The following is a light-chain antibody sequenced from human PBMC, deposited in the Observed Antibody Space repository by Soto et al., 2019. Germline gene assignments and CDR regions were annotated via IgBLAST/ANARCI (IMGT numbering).Light chain of an antibody. J-gene: IGKJ1*01. Sequence: DIQMTQFPSTLSASVGDRVTITCRASQSISSCLAWSHQNPGKAPKLLIYDASSLESGVPSRFSGSGSGTEFTHTISSLQPDDFATYYCQRYNSYSGRLGQGTKVDIK. CDR2: DAS. V-gene: IGKV1-5*01. CDR1: QSISSC. CDR3: QRYNSYSGR.